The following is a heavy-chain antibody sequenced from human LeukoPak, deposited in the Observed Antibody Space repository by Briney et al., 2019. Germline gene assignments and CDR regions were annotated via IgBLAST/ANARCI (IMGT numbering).Heavy chain of an antibody. J-gene: IGHJ3*02. CDR3: ARAPSEGAFDI. CDR1: GYTFTSYG. Sequence: SVKVSCKASGYTFTSYGISWVRQAPGQGLEWMGGIIPIFGTANYAQKFQGRVTITADDSTNTAYMELSSLRSEDTAVHYCARAPSEGAFDIWGQGTMVSVSS. CDR2: IIPIFGTA. V-gene: IGHV1-69*13.